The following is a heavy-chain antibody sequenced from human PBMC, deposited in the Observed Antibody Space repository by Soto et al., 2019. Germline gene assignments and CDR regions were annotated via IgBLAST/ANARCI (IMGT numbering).Heavy chain of an antibody. Sequence: SETLSLTCTVSGGSISSYYWSWIRQPPGKGLEWIGYIYYSGSTNYNPSLKSRVTISVDTSKNQFSLKLSSVTAADTAVYYCARVIDYSRGWYEGRYFFDFSSQGTLDIVSS. CDR3: ARVIDYSRGWYEGRYFFDF. J-gene: IGHJ4*02. CDR2: IYYSGST. CDR1: GGSISSYY. V-gene: IGHV4-59*01. D-gene: IGHD6-19*01.